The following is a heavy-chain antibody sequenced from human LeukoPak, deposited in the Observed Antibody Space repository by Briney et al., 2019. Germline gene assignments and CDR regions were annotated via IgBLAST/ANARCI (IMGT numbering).Heavy chain of an antibody. CDR2: ISGSGGST. V-gene: IGHV3-23*01. D-gene: IGHD1-26*01. Sequence: GGSLRLSCTASGFAFNNYALSWVRQAPGTGLEWVSAISGSGGSTYYADSVKGRFTISRDNSKNTLYLQMNSLRAEDTAVYYCAKNPVAGAIYYYYYMDVWGKGTTVTVSS. CDR1: GFAFNNYA. CDR3: AKNPVAGAIYYYYYMDV. J-gene: IGHJ6*03.